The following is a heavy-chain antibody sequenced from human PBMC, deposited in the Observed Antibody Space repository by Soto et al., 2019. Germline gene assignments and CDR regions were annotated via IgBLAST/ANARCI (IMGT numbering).Heavy chain of an antibody. CDR1: GGSFSGYY. J-gene: IGHJ5*02. CDR2: INHSGST. V-gene: IGHV4-34*01. D-gene: IGHD4-4*01. Sequence: SETLSLTCAVYGGSFSGYYWSWIRQPPGKGLEWIGEINHSGSTNYNPSLKSRVTISVDTSKNQFSLKLSYVTAADTAVYYCARGLIDDYSNYGWFDPWGQGTLVTVSS. CDR3: ARGLIDDYSNYGWFDP.